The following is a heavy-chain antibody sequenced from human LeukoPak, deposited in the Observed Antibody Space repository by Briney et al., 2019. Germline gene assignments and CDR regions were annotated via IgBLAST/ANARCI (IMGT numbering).Heavy chain of an antibody. CDR1: GFTFNTYA. J-gene: IGHJ4*02. CDR2: IKQDGSDK. CDR3: ARDGLFDY. V-gene: IGHV3-7*01. Sequence: GGSLRLSCAASGFTFNTYAMSWVRQAPGKGLEWVASIKQDGSDKNYVASVKGRFTISRDNAKNSLYLQMNSLRAEDTAVYYCARDGLFDYWGQGTLVTVSS.